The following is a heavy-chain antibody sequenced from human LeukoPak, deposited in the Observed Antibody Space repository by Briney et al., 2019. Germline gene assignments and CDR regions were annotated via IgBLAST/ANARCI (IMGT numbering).Heavy chain of an antibody. Sequence: GGSLRLSCEASGFSFSAAWMTWVRQPPGKGLEWVATIKNDGSDKYYVDSVKGRFTLSRDNAKSLVYLQMNSLRVEDTAVYYCVNLGYSDGGQGTLVTVSS. CDR3: VNLGYSD. V-gene: IGHV3-7*01. J-gene: IGHJ4*02. CDR2: IKNDGSDK. D-gene: IGHD5-12*01. CDR1: GFSFSAAW.